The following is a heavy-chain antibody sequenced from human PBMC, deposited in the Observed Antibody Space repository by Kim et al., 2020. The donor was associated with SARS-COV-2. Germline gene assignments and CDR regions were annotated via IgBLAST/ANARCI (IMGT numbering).Heavy chain of an antibody. D-gene: IGHD3-10*01. Sequence: DSVKGRFTISRDNSKNTLYLQMNSLRAEDTAVYYCARDSGYYYGSGAGDYWGQGTLVTVSS. CDR3: ARDSGYYYGSGAGDY. J-gene: IGHJ4*02. V-gene: IGHV3-30*07.